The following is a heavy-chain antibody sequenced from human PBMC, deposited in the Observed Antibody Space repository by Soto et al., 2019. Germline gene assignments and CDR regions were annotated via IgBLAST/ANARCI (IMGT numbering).Heavy chain of an antibody. Sequence: ASVKVSCKASGYAFIAYNIHWIRQAPGQGLEWMGYVNPDTGGTHFAQEFQGRATMTRDTSISAVYMELRGLTSDDTATYYCARGIMVYGLIIIHFDLWGPGSQVTVSS. J-gene: IGHJ4*02. D-gene: IGHD3-3*01. V-gene: IGHV1-2*02. CDR3: ARGIMVYGLIIIHFDL. CDR1: GYAFIAYN. CDR2: VNPDTGGT.